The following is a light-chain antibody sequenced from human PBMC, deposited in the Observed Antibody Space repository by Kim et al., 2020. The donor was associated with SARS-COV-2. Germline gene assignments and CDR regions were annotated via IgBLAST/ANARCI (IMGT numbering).Light chain of an antibody. J-gene: IGKJ4*01. CDR3: KQYGSPLLT. CDR1: QSFSSTY. V-gene: IGKV3-20*01. CDR2: GAS. Sequence: PGERATLSCRASQSFSSTYLAWYQQKPGQAPRLLISGASSRATGIPDRFSGSGSGTDFTLTISRLEPEDFGVYYCKQYGSPLLTFGGGTKV.